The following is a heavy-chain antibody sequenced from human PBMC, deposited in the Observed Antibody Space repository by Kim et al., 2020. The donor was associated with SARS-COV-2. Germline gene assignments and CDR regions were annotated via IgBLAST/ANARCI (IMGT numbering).Heavy chain of an antibody. CDR1: GFTFSSYG. D-gene: IGHD5-18*01. J-gene: IGHJ6*03. V-gene: IGHV3-30*18. CDR2: ISYDGSNK. CDR3: AKTGAGNWIQVRHYYYYYMDV. Sequence: GGSLRLSCAASGFTFSSYGMHWVRQAPGKGLEWVAVISYDGSNKYYADSVKGRFTISRDNSKNTLYLQMNSLRAEDTAVYYCAKTGAGNWIQVRHYYYYYMDVWGKGTTVTVSS.